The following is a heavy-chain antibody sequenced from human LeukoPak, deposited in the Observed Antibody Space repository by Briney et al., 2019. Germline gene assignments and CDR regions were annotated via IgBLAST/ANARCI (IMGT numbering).Heavy chain of an antibody. J-gene: IGHJ6*02. CDR3: AREDYNWNDYYYYGMDV. Sequence: GGSLRLSCEASGFTFENYVMSWVRQAPGKGLEWVSTINWNGGSTGYADSVKGRFTISRDNAKNSLFLQMNSLRAEDTAFYYCAREDYNWNDYYYYGMDVWGQGTTVTVSS. CDR1: GFTFENYV. D-gene: IGHD1-20*01. V-gene: IGHV3-20*04. CDR2: INWNGGST.